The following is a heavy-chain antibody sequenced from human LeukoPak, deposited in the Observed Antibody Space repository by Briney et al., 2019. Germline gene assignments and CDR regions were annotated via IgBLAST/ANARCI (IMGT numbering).Heavy chain of an antibody. J-gene: IGHJ4*02. V-gene: IGHV4-59*01. CDR1: GDSISGYY. D-gene: IGHD1-26*01. CDR2: IYYSGST. CDR3: ARDLPSSGTFDY. Sequence: SETLSLTCTVSGDSISGYYWSWIRQPPGKGLEWIGYIYYSGSTNYNPSLKSRVTISVDTSKNLFSLKLSSVTAADTAVYYCARDLPSSGTFDYWGQGTLVTVSS.